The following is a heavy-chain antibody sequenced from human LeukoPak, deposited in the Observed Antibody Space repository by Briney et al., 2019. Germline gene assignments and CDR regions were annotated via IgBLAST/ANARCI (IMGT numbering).Heavy chain of an antibody. V-gene: IGHV1-24*01. J-gene: IGHJ4*02. D-gene: IGHD3-3*01. Sequence: GASVKVSCKVSGYTLTELSMHWVRQAPGKGLEWMGGFDPEDGETIYAQKFQGRVTMTGDTSTDTAYMEQSSLRSEDTAVYYCATLFFGAPQYYFDYWGQGTLVTVSS. CDR1: GYTLTELS. CDR2: FDPEDGET. CDR3: ATLFFGAPQYYFDY.